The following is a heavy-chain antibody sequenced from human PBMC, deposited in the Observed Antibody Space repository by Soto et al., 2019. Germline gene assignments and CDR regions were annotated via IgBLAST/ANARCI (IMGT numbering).Heavy chain of an antibody. CDR3: ARGEQYSGRIFDY. J-gene: IGHJ4*01. Sequence: SQTLSLTCAITGDSVSSNSAAWSWVRKSPSRGLEWLGRTYYRSKWYYEYAVSVRGRITINPDTSKNQYSLQLNSVTPEDTAVYFCARGEQYSGRIFDYWGQGTLVTVSS. D-gene: IGHD1-26*01. CDR2: TYYRSKWYY. CDR1: GDSVSSNSAA. V-gene: IGHV6-1*01.